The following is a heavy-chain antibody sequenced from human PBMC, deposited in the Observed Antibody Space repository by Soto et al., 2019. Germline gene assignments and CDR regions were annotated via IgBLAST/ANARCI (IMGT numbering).Heavy chain of an antibody. V-gene: IGHV3-48*03. J-gene: IGHJ4*02. Sequence: EVQLVESGGGLVQPGGSLRLSCAASGFTFSSYEMNWVRQAPGKGLEWVAYISSSGSNKYYADSVKGRFTISRDNANNSLYLQMNSLRAEDTAVYYCARDRGGYCNGGSCYYLDYWGQGILVTVSS. CDR1: GFTFSSYE. CDR2: ISSSGSNK. CDR3: ARDRGGYCNGGSCYYLDY. D-gene: IGHD2-15*01.